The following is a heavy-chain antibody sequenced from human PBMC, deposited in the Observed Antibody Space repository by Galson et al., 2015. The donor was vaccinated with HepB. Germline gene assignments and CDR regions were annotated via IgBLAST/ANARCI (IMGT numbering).Heavy chain of an antibody. Sequence: SLRLSCAASGFTFSSYTMHWVRQAPGKGLEWVAVISYDESTRYYADSVRGRFTISRDNSKNTLYLQMDSLRTEDTAVYYCARASCSSGGCARISWFDPWGQGTLVTVSS. CDR1: GFTFSSYT. D-gene: IGHD2-15*01. CDR3: ARASCSSGGCARISWFDP. V-gene: IGHV3-30-3*01. J-gene: IGHJ5*02. CDR2: ISYDESTR.